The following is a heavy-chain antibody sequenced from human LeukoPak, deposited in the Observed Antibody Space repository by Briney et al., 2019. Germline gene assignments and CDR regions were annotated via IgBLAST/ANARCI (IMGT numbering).Heavy chain of an antibody. D-gene: IGHD3-10*01. J-gene: IGHJ6*03. V-gene: IGHV1-18*01. CDR3: ARAPGFAGGDDYYYYYMDV. CDR2: ISAYNGNT. Sequence: ASVKGSCKASGYTFTSYGISWVRQAPGQGLEWMGWISAYNGNTNYAQKLQGRVTMTTDTSTSTAYMELRSLRSDDTAVYYCARAPGFAGGDDYYYYYMDVWGKGTTVTVSS. CDR1: GYTFTSYG.